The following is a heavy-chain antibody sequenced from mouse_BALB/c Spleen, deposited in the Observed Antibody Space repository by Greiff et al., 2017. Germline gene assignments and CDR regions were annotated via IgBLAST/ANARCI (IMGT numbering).Heavy chain of an antibody. CDR2: AYHGDGST. V-gene: IGHV1S56*01. CDR3: ARATYDYSFDY. D-gene: IGHD2-4*01. J-gene: IGHJ2*01. CDR1: GYTFTSYD. Sequence: QVHLKLSGPELVKPGALVKISCKASGYTFTSYDINWVKQRPGQGLELIGWAYHGDGSTKYNEKFKGKATLTAEKSSSTAYMQLSSLTSENSAVYFCARATYDYSFDYWGQGTTLTVSA.